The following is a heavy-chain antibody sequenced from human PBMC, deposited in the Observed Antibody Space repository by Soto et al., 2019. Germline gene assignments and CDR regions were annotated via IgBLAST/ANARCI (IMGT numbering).Heavy chain of an antibody. V-gene: IGHV4-59*01. CDR3: ARAPSLRYIAAAPYGMDV. CDR1: GGSISHYY. D-gene: IGHD3-16*02. J-gene: IGHJ6*02. Sequence: QVQLQESGPGLVKPSETLSLTCTVSGGSISHYYWSWIRQPPGKGLEWIGYIYYSGSTNYNPSLQRRVTISLDTSKNQFSLKLTSVTSADTAVYFCARAPSLRYIAAAPYGMDVWGQGTAVTVSS. CDR2: IYYSGST.